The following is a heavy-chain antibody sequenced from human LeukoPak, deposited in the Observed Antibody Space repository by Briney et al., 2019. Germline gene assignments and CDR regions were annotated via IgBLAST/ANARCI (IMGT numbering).Heavy chain of an antibody. Sequence: SDTLSLTCTVSGGSISSSIYYWGWVRQPPGRGLQWIGSIFYSGNTYYNPSLKSRVSISVDTSKNQFSLKLSSVTAADTAIYYCARRGSDDYYIDYWGQGTLVTVSS. J-gene: IGHJ4*02. V-gene: IGHV4-39*01. D-gene: IGHD3-16*01. CDR1: GGSISSSIYY. CDR2: IFYSGNT. CDR3: ARRGSDDYYIDY.